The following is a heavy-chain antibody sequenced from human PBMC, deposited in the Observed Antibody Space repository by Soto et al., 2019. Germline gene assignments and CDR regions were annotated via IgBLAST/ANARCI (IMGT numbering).Heavy chain of an antibody. CDR3: AREYPVHSAYFDY. D-gene: IGHD1-26*01. CDR1: GASISSYY. CDR2: IYYSGST. V-gene: IGHV4-59*12. Sequence: PSETLSLTCTVSGASISSYYWSWIRQPPGKGLEWIGYIYYSGSTNYNPSLKSRVTMSVDTSKNQFSLRLSSVTAADTAVYYCAREYPVHSAYFDYWGQGILVTVSS. J-gene: IGHJ4*02.